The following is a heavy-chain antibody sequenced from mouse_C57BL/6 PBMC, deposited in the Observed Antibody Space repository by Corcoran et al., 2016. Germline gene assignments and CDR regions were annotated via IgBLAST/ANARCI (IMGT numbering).Heavy chain of an antibody. CDR3: ARSGYDYLFAY. Sequence: QVQLQQSGAELVKPGASVKISCKASGYAFSSYWMNWVKQRPGKGLEWIGQIYPGDGDTNYNGKFKGKATLTVDKSSSTAYMQLSSLTSEDSAVYFCARSGYDYLFAYWGQGTLVTVSA. D-gene: IGHD2-4*01. CDR2: IYPGDGDT. CDR1: GYAFSSYW. V-gene: IGHV1-80*01. J-gene: IGHJ3*01.